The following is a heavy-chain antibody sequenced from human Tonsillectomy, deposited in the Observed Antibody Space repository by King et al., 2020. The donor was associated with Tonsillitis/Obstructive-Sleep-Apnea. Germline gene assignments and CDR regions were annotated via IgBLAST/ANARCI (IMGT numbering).Heavy chain of an antibody. Sequence: TLKESGPTLVKPTQTLTLTCTFSGFSLSTSGVGVGWIRQPPGKALEWLALIYWDDDKRYSPSLKSRLTIAKDTSKNQVVLTMTNMEPVDTAKYYCAHRRVVVQGLIHFDYWGQGTLVTVSS. J-gene: IGHJ4*02. CDR2: IYWDDDK. V-gene: IGHV2-5*02. CDR1: GFSLSTSGVG. D-gene: IGHD3-10*01. CDR3: AHRRVVVQGLIHFDY.